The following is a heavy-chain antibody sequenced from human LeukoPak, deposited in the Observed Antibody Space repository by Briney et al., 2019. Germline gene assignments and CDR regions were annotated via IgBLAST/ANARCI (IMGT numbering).Heavy chain of an antibody. CDR1: GFTFNIYG. Sequence: GGSLRLSCAASGFTFNIYGMHWVRQAPGRGLEYVSAVSSDGSRTYYADSVKGRFTISRDNSKNTLYLQIGDLRAEDMAVYYCATTFSGRDGYKYFDYWGQGTLVTVSS. D-gene: IGHD5-24*01. J-gene: IGHJ4*02. CDR3: ATTFSGRDGYKYFDY. CDR2: VSSDGSRT. V-gene: IGHV3-64*02.